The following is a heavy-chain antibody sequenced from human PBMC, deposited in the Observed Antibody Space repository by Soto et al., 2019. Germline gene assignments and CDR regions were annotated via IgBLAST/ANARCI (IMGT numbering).Heavy chain of an antibody. J-gene: IGHJ5*01. CDR3: AKDAVPYNGKWDGFDS. D-gene: IGHD1-20*01. CDR1: RFTFSDFA. Sequence: DVQLLESGGGLVQPGGSLTLSCAASRFTFSDFAMSWVRQAPGKGLEWVSSISGGGSDTYYADSVKSRFTISRDNSKNTLYLQMDSLRDEDTAVYYCAKDAVPYNGKWDGFDSWGQGTLVIVSS. CDR2: ISGGGSDT. V-gene: IGHV3-23*01.